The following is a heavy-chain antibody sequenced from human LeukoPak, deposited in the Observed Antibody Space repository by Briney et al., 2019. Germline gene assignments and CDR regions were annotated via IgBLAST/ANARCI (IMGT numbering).Heavy chain of an antibody. J-gene: IGHJ4*02. CDR1: GFTFSSYA. V-gene: IGHV3-23*01. CDR3: AKLTGYYDILTGYYKEPFDY. D-gene: IGHD3-9*01. Sequence: GGSLRLSCAASGFTFSSYAMTWVRQAPGKGLEWVSTISGSGGDAYYADSVKGRFTISRDNSENTLDLQMNSLRAEDTAVYYCAKLTGYYDILTGYYKEPFDYWGQGTLVTVSS. CDR2: ISGSGGDA.